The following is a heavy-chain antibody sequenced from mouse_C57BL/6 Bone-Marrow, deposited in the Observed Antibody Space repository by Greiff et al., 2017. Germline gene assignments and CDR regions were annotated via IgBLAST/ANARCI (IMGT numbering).Heavy chain of an antibody. CDR3: TTLRVYYGSSSHYFDY. Sequence: EVQLQQSGAELVRPGASVKLSCTASGFNIKDDYMHWVKQRPEQGLEWIGWIDPENGDTEYASKFQGKATITADTSSNTAYLQLSSLTSEDTAVYYGTTLRVYYGSSSHYFDYWGQGTTLTVSS. D-gene: IGHD1-1*01. V-gene: IGHV14-4*01. J-gene: IGHJ2*01. CDR1: GFNIKDDY. CDR2: IDPENGDT.